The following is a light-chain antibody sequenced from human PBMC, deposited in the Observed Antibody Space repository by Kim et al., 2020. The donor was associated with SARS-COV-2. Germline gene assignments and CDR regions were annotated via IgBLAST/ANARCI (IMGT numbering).Light chain of an antibody. V-gene: IGKV1D-13*01. CDR2: DAS. J-gene: IGKJ4*01. CDR3: QQFNDYLLT. Sequence: ASVGDRVTITCRASKGISSALAWFQQKPGKAPKLLIYDASSLESGVPSRFSGSGSGTYFTLTISSLQPEDFATYYCQQFNDYLLTFGGGTKVDIK. CDR1: KGISSA.